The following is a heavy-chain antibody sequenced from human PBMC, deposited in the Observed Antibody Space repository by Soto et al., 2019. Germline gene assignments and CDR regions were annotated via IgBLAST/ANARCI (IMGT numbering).Heavy chain of an antibody. Sequence: ASVKVSCQASGYTFTSYGISWVRQAPGQGLEWMGWISAYNGNTNYAQKLQGRVTMTTDTSTSTAYMELRSLRSDDTAVYYCARGGYSYGLPHWFDPWGQGTLVTVSS. J-gene: IGHJ5*02. V-gene: IGHV1-18*01. D-gene: IGHD5-18*01. CDR2: ISAYNGNT. CDR1: GYTFTSYG. CDR3: ARGGYSYGLPHWFDP.